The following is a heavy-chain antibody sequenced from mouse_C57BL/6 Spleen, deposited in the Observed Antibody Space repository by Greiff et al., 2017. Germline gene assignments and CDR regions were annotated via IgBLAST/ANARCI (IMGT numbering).Heavy chain of an antibody. D-gene: IGHD1-1*01. CDR3: AEGYYFYAMDY. Sequence: EVQLQQSGPELVKPGASVKISCKASGYTFTDYYMNWVKQSHGKSLEWIGDINPNNGGTSYNQKFKGKATLTVDKSSSTAYMELRSLTSEDSAVYYCAEGYYFYAMDYWGQGTSVTVSS. CDR2: INPNNGGT. J-gene: IGHJ4*01. V-gene: IGHV1-26*01. CDR1: GYTFTDYY.